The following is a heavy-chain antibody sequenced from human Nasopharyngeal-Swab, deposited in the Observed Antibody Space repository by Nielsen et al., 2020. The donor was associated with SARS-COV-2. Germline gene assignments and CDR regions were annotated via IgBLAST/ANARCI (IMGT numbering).Heavy chain of an antibody. D-gene: IGHD6-13*01. CDR3: ARGGSSWPHWYFDL. J-gene: IGHJ2*01. CDR1: GFIFSNYN. Sequence: GGSLRLSCAASGFIFSNYNMNWVRQAPGRGLEWVSYIGVTSSTRYYADSLRGRFTISRDNAKNSLYLQMNSLRAEDTAVYYCARGGSSWPHWYFDLWGRGTLVTVPS. CDR2: IGVTSSTR. V-gene: IGHV3-48*04.